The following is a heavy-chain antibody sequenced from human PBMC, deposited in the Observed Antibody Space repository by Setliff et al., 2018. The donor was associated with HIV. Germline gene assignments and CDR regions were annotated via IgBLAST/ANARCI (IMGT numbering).Heavy chain of an antibody. Sequence: GGSLRLSCTTSGFIFGDYAMSWVRQAPGKGLEWVGLIRSKLYGAATEYAASVKGRFTISRDDSEGIVYLQMTSLKTEDTAVYFCTRVPPDIVLMVYARDHWGQGTQVTVSS. CDR1: GFIFGDYA. V-gene: IGHV3-49*04. CDR3: TRVPPDIVLMVYARDH. D-gene: IGHD2-8*01. CDR2: IRSKLYGAAT. J-gene: IGHJ4*02.